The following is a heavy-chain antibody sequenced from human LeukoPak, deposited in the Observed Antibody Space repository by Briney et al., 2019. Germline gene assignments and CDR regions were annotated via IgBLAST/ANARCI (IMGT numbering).Heavy chain of an antibody. J-gene: IGHJ4*02. CDR2: INHSGST. CDR1: GGSFSGYY. D-gene: IGHD3-22*01. Sequence: SETLSLICAVYGGSFSGYYWSWIRQPPGKGLEWIGEINHSGSTNYNPSLKSRVTISVDTSKNQFSLKLSSVTAADTAVYYCARGRSYYYDSSGYSDYWGQGTLVTVSS. CDR3: ARGRSYYYDSSGYSDY. V-gene: IGHV4-34*01.